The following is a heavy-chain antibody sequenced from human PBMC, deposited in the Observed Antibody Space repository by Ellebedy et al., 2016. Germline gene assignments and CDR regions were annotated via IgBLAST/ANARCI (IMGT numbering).Heavy chain of an antibody. CDR2: ISGDGTKT. V-gene: IGHV3-23*01. CDR1: GFTFSNFF. Sequence: GESLKISXATSGFTFSNFFMSWVRQTPGKGLEWVSTISGDGTKTFFADSVQGRFTISRDNFRNTLHLQMSNLRGEDTAVYYCRQGHYADYWGQGTLVTVSS. J-gene: IGHJ4*02. CDR3: RQGHYADY. D-gene: IGHD2-2*01.